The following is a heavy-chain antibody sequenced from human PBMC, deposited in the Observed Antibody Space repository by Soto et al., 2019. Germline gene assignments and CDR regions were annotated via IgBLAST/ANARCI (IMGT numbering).Heavy chain of an antibody. Sequence: ASVNVSWKSSGYTFTSYCISWGRQAPGQGLEWMGWISAYNGNTNYAQKLQGRVTMTTDTSTSTAYMELRSLRSDDTAVYYCARVPQWELTFQHWGQGTLVTVSS. V-gene: IGHV1-18*01. CDR3: ARVPQWELTFQH. CDR1: GYTFTSYC. CDR2: ISAYNGNT. D-gene: IGHD1-26*01. J-gene: IGHJ1*01.